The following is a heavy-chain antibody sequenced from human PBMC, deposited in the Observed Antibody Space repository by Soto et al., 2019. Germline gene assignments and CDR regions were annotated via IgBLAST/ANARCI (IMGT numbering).Heavy chain of an antibody. CDR1: VFSLSADGVG. D-gene: IGHD2-2*01. J-gene: IGHJ3*01. Sequence: ITLKESGPTLVKPTQTLTLTCTFSVFSLSADGVGVGWIRQPPGKALEWLALIYWDDDARYRPSLKSRLTITKDTTENQVVLTMTNVDPVDTATYYCAHAYGGTSWPNDAFDVWGQGTVVTVSS. CDR2: IYWDDDA. V-gene: IGHV2-5*02. CDR3: AHAYGGTSWPNDAFDV.